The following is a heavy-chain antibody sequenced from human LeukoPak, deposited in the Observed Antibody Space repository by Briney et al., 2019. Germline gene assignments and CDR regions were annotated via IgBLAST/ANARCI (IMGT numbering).Heavy chain of an antibody. D-gene: IGHD6-13*01. Sequence: SETLPLTCAVYGGSFSGYYWSWIRQPPGKGLEWIGEINHSGSTNYNPSLKSRVTISVDTSKNQFSLKLSSVTAADTAVYYCARSWLAPLFYYYYYMDVWGKGTTVTISS. J-gene: IGHJ6*03. CDR1: GGSFSGYY. V-gene: IGHV4-34*01. CDR3: ARSWLAPLFYYYYYMDV. CDR2: INHSGST.